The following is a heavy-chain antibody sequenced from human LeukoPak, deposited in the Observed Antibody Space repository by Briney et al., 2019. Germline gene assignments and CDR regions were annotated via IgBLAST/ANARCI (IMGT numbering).Heavy chain of an antibody. Sequence: SETLSLTCSVSGGSINDYYWTWIRQPAGKGLEWIGQIYPSESPKYNPSLESRVTMSVDTSKKQFSVQLTFVTVADTGVYYCARRASSTGWSFDSWGQGTQVTVSS. J-gene: IGHJ4*02. V-gene: IGHV4-4*07. CDR2: IYPSESP. CDR1: GGSINDYY. D-gene: IGHD6-19*01. CDR3: ARRASSTGWSFDS.